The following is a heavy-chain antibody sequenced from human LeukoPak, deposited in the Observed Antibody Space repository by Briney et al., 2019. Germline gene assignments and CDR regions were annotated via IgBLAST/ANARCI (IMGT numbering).Heavy chain of an antibody. D-gene: IGHD3-10*01. J-gene: IGHJ4*02. CDR3: ARGKSAYGSGSYYFDY. V-gene: IGHV4-39*07. Sequence: SETLSLTCIVSGGSISSGSDYWGRIRQPPGKGLEWIGSIKYSGSTYYNPSLKSRVTISVDTSKNQFSLKLSSVTAADTAVYYCARGKSAYGSGSYYFDYWGQGTLVTVSS. CDR1: GGSISSGSDY. CDR2: IKYSGST.